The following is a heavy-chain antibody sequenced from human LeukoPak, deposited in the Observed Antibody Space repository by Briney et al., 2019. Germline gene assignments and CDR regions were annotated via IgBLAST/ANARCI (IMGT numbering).Heavy chain of an antibody. V-gene: IGHV3-9*02. CDR2: ITLNGRDI. CDR3: TRDISGGYFNWFDP. D-gene: IGHD2-15*01. CDR1: GFRPGNDA. J-gene: IGHJ5*02. Sequence: GGSLRVSCAAPGFRPGNDAMHWVRDAPGKGLEWVSGITLNGRDIDYAEAVKGRFTISRDNAKNTLHLQMNSLTSDDTALYYCTRDISGGYFNWFDPWGQGTLVFVSS.